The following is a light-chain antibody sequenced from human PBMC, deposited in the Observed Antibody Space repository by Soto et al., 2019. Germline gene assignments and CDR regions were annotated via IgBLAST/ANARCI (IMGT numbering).Light chain of an antibody. Sequence: DIVMTQTPLSSPVTLGQPASISCRSSQSLAHSDGNTYLSWLQQRPGQPPRLLIDKVSNRLSGVPDRLSGSGAGADFTLKISRVEAEDVGVYYCMHASQPFTFGPGTRVDIK. V-gene: IGKV2-24*01. CDR3: MHASQPFT. CDR1: QSLAHSDGNTY. J-gene: IGKJ3*01. CDR2: KVS.